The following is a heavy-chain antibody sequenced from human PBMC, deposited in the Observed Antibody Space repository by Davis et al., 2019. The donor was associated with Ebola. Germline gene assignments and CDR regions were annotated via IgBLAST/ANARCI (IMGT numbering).Heavy chain of an antibody. Sequence: PGGSLRLSCTASGFSLTHAWMSWVRQVPGKGLEWIGRIKTEKDGEATDYAAPVKGRFFISREDSRNTAFLHLTNLEPEDTAVYHCTSAMGDYNNIPQGTSDYWGQGTLVTVSS. V-gene: IGHV3-15*01. D-gene: IGHD4-11*01. CDR2: IKTEKDGEAT. CDR1: GFSLTHAW. CDR3: TSAMGDYNNIPQGTSDY. J-gene: IGHJ4*02.